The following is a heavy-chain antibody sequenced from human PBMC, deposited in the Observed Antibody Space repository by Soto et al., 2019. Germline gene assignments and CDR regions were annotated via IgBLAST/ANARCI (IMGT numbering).Heavy chain of an antibody. V-gene: IGHV3-30*03. CDR2: ISFDGSKT. CDR3: VREGYSGSYAAF. J-gene: IGHJ4*02. D-gene: IGHD1-26*01. CDR1: GSTFSNYD. Sequence: QVQLVQSGGGVVQPGRSLSLSCEASGSTFSNYDMDWVRQAPGKGLEWVAIISFDGSKTYYADSVKGRFTVSRDNSKNTHFLQMNSLRPDDTATYYCVREGYSGSYAAFWGQGSLVTVSS.